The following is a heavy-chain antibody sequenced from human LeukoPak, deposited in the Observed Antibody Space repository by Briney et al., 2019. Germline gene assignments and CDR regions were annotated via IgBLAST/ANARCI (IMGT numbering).Heavy chain of an antibody. D-gene: IGHD1-26*01. J-gene: IGHJ4*02. V-gene: IGHV3-30-3*01. CDR2: ISYDGSNK. CDR1: GFTFSSYA. CDR3: ARGGLKWERPLLDFDY. Sequence: PGGSLRLSCAASGFTFSSYAMHWVRQAPGKGLEWVAVISYDGSNKYYADSVKGRFTISRDNSKNTLYLQMNSLRAEDTAVYYCARGGLKWERPLLDFDYWGQGTLVTVSS.